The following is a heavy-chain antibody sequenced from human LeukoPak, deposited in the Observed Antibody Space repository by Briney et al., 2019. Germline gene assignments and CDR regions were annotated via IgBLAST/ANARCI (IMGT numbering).Heavy chain of an antibody. D-gene: IGHD6-13*01. CDR2: ISYDGSNK. J-gene: IGHJ4*02. V-gene: IGHV3-30-3*02. Sequence: TGGSLRLSCAASGFTFSSYAMHWVRQAPGKGLEWVAVISYDGSNKYYADSVKGRFTISRDNSKNTLYLQMNSLRAEDTAIYYCAKSHASIWNVYDYWGQGTLVTVSS. CDR3: AKSHASIWNVYDY. CDR1: GFTFSSYA.